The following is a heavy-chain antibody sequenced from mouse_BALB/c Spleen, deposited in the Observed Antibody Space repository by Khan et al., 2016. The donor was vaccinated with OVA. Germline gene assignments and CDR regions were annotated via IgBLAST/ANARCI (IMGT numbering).Heavy chain of an antibody. Sequence: EVQLQESGPGLVKPSQSLSLTCTVTGYSITSGYAWNWIRQFPGNKLEWMGYISYSGVTSYTPSLQSRISIHRDTSKNQFFLQLNSVTTEDTATYYCARGNYYGYYFDYWGQGTTLTVSS. CDR3: ARGNYYGYYFDY. J-gene: IGHJ2*01. CDR2: ISYSGVT. V-gene: IGHV3-2*02. CDR1: GYSITSGYA. D-gene: IGHD1-1*01.